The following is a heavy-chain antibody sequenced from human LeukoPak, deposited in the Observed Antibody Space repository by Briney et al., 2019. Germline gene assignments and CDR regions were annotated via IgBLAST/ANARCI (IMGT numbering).Heavy chain of an antibody. CDR1: GFTLNTDL. CDR3: ASGVYNSLFYFDC. V-gene: IGHV3-74*01. J-gene: IGHJ4*02. D-gene: IGHD1-20*01. CDR2: VKPVGSVT. Sequence: GSLRLSCSASGFTLNTDLMHWVPQAPGKGLLWVSHVKPVGSVTINADTVKGRFTISRDNPKNTLYLQRNSLRDEDTALYYCASGVYNSLFYFDCWGQGTLVTVSS.